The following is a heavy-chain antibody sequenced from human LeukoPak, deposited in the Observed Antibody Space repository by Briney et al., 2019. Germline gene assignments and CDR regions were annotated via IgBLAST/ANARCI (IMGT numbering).Heavy chain of an antibody. CDR2: ISYDGSNK. J-gene: IGHJ4*02. V-gene: IGHV3-30*18. CDR1: GFTFSSYA. D-gene: IGHD3-16*01. CDR3: AKIPGGFDY. Sequence: GGSLRLSCAASGFTFSSYAMHWVRQAPGKGLEWVAVISYDGSNKYYADSVKGRFTISRDNSKNTLYLQMNSLRAEDTAVYYCAKIPGGFDYWGQGTLVTVSS.